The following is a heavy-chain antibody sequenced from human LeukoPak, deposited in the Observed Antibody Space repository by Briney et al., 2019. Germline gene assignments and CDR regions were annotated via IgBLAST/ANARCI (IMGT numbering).Heavy chain of an antibody. CDR3: TRAVYCSGAGCSFDP. CDR2: IRSEAYGGTP. J-gene: IGHJ5*02. V-gene: IGHV3-49*04. D-gene: IGHD2-15*01. CDR1: GFTFTDYL. Sequence: GGSLTRTCTSSGFTFTDYLSTWVRQAPGKGLESVGFIRSEAYGGTPEYAASVKGRFTISRHDSKSIAYLQMNSLKTEDTAVYYCTRAVYCSGAGCSFDPWGEGTVVTVSS.